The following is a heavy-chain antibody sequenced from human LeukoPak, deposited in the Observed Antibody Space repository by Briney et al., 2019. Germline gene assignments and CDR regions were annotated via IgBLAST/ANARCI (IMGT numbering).Heavy chain of an antibody. Sequence: GGSLRLSCAASGFTFDDYAMHWVRQAPGKGLEWVSLISGDGGSTYCADSVKGRFTISRDNSKNSLYLQMNSLRTEDTALYYCAKEEPPQWGPYYGILTGYYCDYWGQGTLVTVSS. V-gene: IGHV3-43*02. D-gene: IGHD3-9*01. CDR3: AKEEPPQWGPYYGILTGYYCDY. J-gene: IGHJ4*02. CDR1: GFTFDDYA. CDR2: ISGDGGST.